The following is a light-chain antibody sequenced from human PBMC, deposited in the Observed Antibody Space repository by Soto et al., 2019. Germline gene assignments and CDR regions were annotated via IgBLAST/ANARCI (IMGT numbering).Light chain of an antibody. J-gene: IGKJ1*01. CDR3: LQHNSYPWT. V-gene: IGKV3-20*01. Sequence: EIVLTQSPGTLSLSPGERATLSCRASQSVSNNYLALYQQKPGQAPRLLIYGASSLQSGVPSRFSGSGSGTEFTLTISSLQPEDFATYYCLQHNSYPWTFGQGTKVDIK. CDR2: GAS. CDR1: QSVSNNY.